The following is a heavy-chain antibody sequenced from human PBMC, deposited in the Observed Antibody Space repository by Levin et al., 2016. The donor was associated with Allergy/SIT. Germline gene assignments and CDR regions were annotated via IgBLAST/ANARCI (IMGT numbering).Heavy chain of an antibody. Sequence: GESLKISCAASGFTFSSYAMSWVRQAPGKGLEWVSAISGSGGSTYYADSVKGRFTISRDNSKNTLYLQMNSLRAEDTAVYYCAKEPQITMVRGVYFDYWGQGTLVTVSS. CDR1: GFTFSSYA. CDR3: AKEPQITMVRGVYFDY. CDR2: ISGSGGST. D-gene: IGHD3-10*01. J-gene: IGHJ4*02. V-gene: IGHV3-23*01.